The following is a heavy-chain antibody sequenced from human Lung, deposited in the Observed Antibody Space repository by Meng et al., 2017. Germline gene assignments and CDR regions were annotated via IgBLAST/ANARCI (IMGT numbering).Heavy chain of an antibody. V-gene: IGHV4-4*07. CDR2: IYTSGST. D-gene: IGHD4-23*01. Sequence: SETLSLTCTVSGGSISSYYWSWIRQPAGKGLEWIGRIYTSGSTNYNPSHKSRVNMSVNTSKNQFSLKLSSVTAADTTVYYCARETIGNLRTYYFNYWGQGTLVTVSS. CDR3: ARETIGNLRTYYFNY. J-gene: IGHJ4*02. CDR1: GGSISSYY.